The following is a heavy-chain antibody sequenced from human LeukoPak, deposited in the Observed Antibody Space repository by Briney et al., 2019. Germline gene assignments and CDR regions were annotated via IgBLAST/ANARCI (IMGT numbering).Heavy chain of an antibody. CDR3: ARVLPALRSIWFDP. Sequence: SETLSLTCAVYGGSFSGYYWSWIRQPPGKGLEWIGEINHSGSTNYNPSLKSRVTISVDTSENQFSLKLSSVTAADTAAYYCARVLPALRSIWFDPWGQGTLVTVSS. V-gene: IGHV4-34*01. J-gene: IGHJ5*02. CDR1: GGSFSGYY. CDR2: INHSGST. D-gene: IGHD3-10*01.